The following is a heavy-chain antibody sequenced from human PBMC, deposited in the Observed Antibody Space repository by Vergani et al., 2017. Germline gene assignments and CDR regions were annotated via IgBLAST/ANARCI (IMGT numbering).Heavy chain of an antibody. CDR1: GGSFSGYY. V-gene: IGHV4-34*01. Sequence: QVQLQQWGAGLLKPSETLSLTCAVYGGSFSGYYWSWIRQPPGKGLEWIGEINHSGSTNYNPSLKSRVTISVDTSKNQFSLKMSSVTDADTAVYYCAGGSFSYGYYVWYFDYWGQGTLVTVSS. CDR3: AGGSFSYGYYVWYFDY. J-gene: IGHJ4*02. D-gene: IGHD4-17*01. CDR2: INHSGST.